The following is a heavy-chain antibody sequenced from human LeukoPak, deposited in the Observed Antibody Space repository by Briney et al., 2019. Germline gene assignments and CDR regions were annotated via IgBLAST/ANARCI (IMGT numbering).Heavy chain of an antibody. V-gene: IGHV3-74*01. CDR1: GFTFSSYW. D-gene: IGHD3-10*01. Sequence: PGGSLRLSCAASGFTFSSYWMHWVRQAPGEGLVWVSRINSDGSSTSYADSVKGRFTISRDNAKNTLYLQMNSLRAEDTAVYYCASATEVWFGELWPPDYWGQGTLVTVSS. J-gene: IGHJ4*02. CDR3: ASATEVWFGELWPPDY. CDR2: INSDGSST.